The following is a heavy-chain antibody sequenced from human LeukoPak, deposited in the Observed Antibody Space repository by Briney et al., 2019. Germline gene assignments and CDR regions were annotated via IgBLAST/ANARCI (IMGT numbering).Heavy chain of an antibody. V-gene: IGHV4-34*01. D-gene: IGHD2-15*01. Sequence: SETLSLTCAVYGGSFSGYYWSWIRQPPGKGLEWIGEINHSGSTNYNPSLKSRVAISVDTSKNQFSLKLSSVTAADTAVYYCARVVVVVAAPSFDYWGQGTLVTVSS. J-gene: IGHJ4*02. CDR1: GGSFSGYY. CDR2: INHSGST. CDR3: ARVVVVVAAPSFDY.